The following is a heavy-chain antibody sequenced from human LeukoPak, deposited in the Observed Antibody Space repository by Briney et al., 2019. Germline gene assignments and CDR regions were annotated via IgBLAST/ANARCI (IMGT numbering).Heavy chain of an antibody. CDR1: GGSISSSSYY. D-gene: IGHD5-18*01. CDR3: ARVGYSYGFFDY. J-gene: IGHJ4*02. CDR2: IYYSGST. V-gene: IGHV4-39*07. Sequence: PSETLSLTCTVSGGSISSSSYYWGWIRQPPGKGLEWIGSIYYSGSTYYNPSPKSRVTISVDTSKNQFSLKLSSVTAADTAVYYCARVGYSYGFFDYWGQGTLVTVSS.